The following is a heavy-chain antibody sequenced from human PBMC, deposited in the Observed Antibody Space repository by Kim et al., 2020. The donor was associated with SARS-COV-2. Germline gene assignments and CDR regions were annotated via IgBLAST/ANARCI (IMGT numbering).Heavy chain of an antibody. Sequence: ADSVKGRSTISRDNAKNSLYLQMNSLRAEDTAVYYCARASSSWINSAFDIWGQGTMVTVSS. D-gene: IGHD6-13*01. V-gene: IGHV3-21*01. CDR3: ARASSSWINSAFDI. J-gene: IGHJ3*02.